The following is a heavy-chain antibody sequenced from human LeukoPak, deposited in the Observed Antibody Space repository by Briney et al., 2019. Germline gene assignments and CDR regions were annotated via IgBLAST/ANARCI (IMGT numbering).Heavy chain of an antibody. CDR3: ARRGPLLAYCGGDCYADAFDI. Sequence: GGSLRLSCAASGFTLSSYWMSWVRQAPGKGLEWVANIKQDGSEKYYVDSVKGRFTISRDNAKNSLYLQMNSLRAEDTAVYYCARRGPLLAYCGGDCYADAFDIWGQGTMVTVSS. D-gene: IGHD2-21*02. CDR2: IKQDGSEK. CDR1: GFTLSSYW. V-gene: IGHV3-7*01. J-gene: IGHJ3*02.